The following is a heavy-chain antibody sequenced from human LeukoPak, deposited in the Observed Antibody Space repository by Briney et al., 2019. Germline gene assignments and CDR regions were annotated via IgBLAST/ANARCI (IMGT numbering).Heavy chain of an antibody. V-gene: IGHV3-23*01. CDR2: LTGSGGNT. CDR1: GFTFSSYA. CDR3: VKFRGIQHYNYHMDV. D-gene: IGHD3-10*01. J-gene: IGHJ6*03. Sequence: GVSLRLSCAASGFTFSSYAMSWVRQAPGKGLEWVSGLTGSGGNTYYADSVKGRFTISRDNSKNTLSLQMNSLRAEDAAVYYCVKFRGIQHYNYHMDVWGKGTTVTVSS.